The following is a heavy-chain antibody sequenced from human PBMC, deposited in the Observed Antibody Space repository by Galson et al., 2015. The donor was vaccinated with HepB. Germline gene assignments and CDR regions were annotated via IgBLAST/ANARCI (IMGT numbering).Heavy chain of an antibody. D-gene: IGHD3-9*01. CDR2: INPSGGST. CDR1: GYTFTSYY. J-gene: IGHJ6*03. V-gene: IGHV1-46*01. Sequence: SVKVSCKASGYTFTSYYMHWVRQAPGQGLEWMGIINPSGGSTSYAQKFQGRVTMTRDTSTSTVYMELSSLRSEDTAVYYCARAPHYDILTGYYTTPYYYYYMDVWGKGTTVTVSS. CDR3: ARAPHYDILTGYYTTPYYYYYMDV.